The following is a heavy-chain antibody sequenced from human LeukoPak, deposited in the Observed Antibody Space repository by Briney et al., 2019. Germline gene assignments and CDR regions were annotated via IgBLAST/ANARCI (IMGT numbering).Heavy chain of an antibody. CDR1: GFTFSTYF. J-gene: IGHJ6*02. CDR2: IKSKTDGGTT. CDR3: TTDHLTGLWVLRFLEWTNYYYYGMDV. Sequence: PGGSLRLSCAASGFTFSTYFMSWVRQAPGKGLEWVGRIKSKTDGGTTDYAAPVKGRFTISRDDSKNTLYLQMNSLKTEDTAVYYCTTDHLTGLWVLRFLEWTNYYYYGMDVWGQGTTVTVSS. V-gene: IGHV3-15*01. D-gene: IGHD3-3*01.